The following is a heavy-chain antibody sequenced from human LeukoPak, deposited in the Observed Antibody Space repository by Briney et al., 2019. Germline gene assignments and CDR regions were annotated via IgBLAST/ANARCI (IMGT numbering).Heavy chain of an antibody. CDR2: INHSRST. D-gene: IGHD3-3*01. J-gene: IGHJ3*02. V-gene: IGHV4-34*01. CDR3: ARVLGYYDFWSGYPLSRNAFDI. Sequence: PETLSLTCAVYGGSFSGYYWSWIRQPPGKGLEWIGEINHSRSTNYNPSLKSRVTISVDTSKNQFSLKLSSVTAADTAVYYCARVLGYYDFWSGYPLSRNAFDIWGQGTMVTVSS. CDR1: GGSFSGYY.